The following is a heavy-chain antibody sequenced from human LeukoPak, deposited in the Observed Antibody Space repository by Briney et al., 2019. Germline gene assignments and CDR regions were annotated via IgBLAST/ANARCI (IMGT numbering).Heavy chain of an antibody. D-gene: IGHD6-19*01. J-gene: IGHJ4*02. Sequence: GGSLRLSCTASGFTFGDYAMGWVRQAPVKGLEWVGFIRSKAYGGTTEYAASVKGRFTISRDDSKSIAYLQMNSLKIEDTAVYYCTRVSPKWLVLDYWGQGTLVTVSS. CDR3: TRVSPKWLVLDY. CDR1: GFTFGDYA. V-gene: IGHV3-49*04. CDR2: IRSKAYGGTT.